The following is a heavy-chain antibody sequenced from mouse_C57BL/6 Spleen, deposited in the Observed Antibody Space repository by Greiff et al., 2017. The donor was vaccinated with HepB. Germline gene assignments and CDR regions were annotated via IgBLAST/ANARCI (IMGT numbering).Heavy chain of an antibody. CDR1: GYTFTSYW. CDR3: ARGLWLRQYFDV. Sequence: VQLQQPGAELVMPGASVKLSCKASGYTFTSYWMHWVKQRPGQGLEWIGEIDPSDSYTNYNQKFKGKSTLTVDKSSSTAYMQLSSLTSEDSAVYYCARGLWLRQYFDVWGTGTTVTVSS. CDR2: IDPSDSYT. V-gene: IGHV1-69*01. D-gene: IGHD2-2*01. J-gene: IGHJ1*03.